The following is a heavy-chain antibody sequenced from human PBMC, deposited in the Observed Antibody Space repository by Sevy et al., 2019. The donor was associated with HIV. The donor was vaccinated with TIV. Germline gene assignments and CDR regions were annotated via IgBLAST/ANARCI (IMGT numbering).Heavy chain of an antibody. Sequence: GGSLRLSCAASGFTFSSYAMSWVRQAPGQGLEWVSALSGSGYSPYSADSLKGRFTISRDNSKNTLYLQMSSLRAEDTAVYYCAKGPYHDFWSGYSQTYYFDFWGQGTLVTVSS. CDR3: AKGPYHDFWSGYSQTYYFDF. D-gene: IGHD3-3*01. CDR2: LSGSGYSP. V-gene: IGHV3-23*01. J-gene: IGHJ4*02. CDR1: GFTFSSYA.